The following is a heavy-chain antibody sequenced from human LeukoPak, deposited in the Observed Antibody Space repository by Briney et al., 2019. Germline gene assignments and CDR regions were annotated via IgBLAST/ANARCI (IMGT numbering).Heavy chain of an antibody. Sequence: PEALPLACTVSGVSISSNYWSWIRQPPGKGLEWNGLEWIGYIHANWDTNYNPSLNRRGTMSLDSSRSHHSLNLRSLTAADTAVYFCAGYDHSNYLAYWGQGILVTVSS. CDR3: AGYDHSNYLAY. J-gene: IGHJ4*02. V-gene: IGHV4-4*08. D-gene: IGHD4-11*01. CDR2: IHANWDT. CDR1: GVSISSNY.